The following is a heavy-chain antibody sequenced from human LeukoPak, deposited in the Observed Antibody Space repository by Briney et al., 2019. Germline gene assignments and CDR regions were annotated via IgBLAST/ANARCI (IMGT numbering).Heavy chain of an antibody. D-gene: IGHD3-10*01. CDR2: ISSGSSTI. Sequence: PGGSLRLSCAASGFTFSRHAMIWVRQAPGKGLEWVSYISSGSSTIYYADSVKGRFTISRDNAKNSLCLQMNSLRDEDTAVYYCAREPGDSSWGQGTLVTVSS. J-gene: IGHJ4*02. V-gene: IGHV3-48*02. CDR3: AREPGDSS. CDR1: GFTFSRHA.